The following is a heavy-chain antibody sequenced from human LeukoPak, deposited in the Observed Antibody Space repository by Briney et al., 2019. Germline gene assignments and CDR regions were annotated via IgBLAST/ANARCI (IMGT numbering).Heavy chain of an antibody. D-gene: IGHD4-17*01. CDR3: AKAQLRVTTGIDN. Sequence: PGGSLRLSCAASGFTFSSYAISWVRQAPGKGLEWVSGISSSAGNTNYADSAKGRFTISRDNSKNTLYLQMNSLRVEDTAVYYCAKAQLRVTTGIDNWGQGTLVTVSS. CDR1: GFTFSSYA. V-gene: IGHV3-23*01. CDR2: ISSSAGNT. J-gene: IGHJ4*02.